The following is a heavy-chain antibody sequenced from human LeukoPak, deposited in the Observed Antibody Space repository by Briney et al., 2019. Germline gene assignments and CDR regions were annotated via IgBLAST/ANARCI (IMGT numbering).Heavy chain of an antibody. D-gene: IGHD2-2*01. Sequence: PGGSLILSCAASGFTFSSYSMNWVRQAPGKGLEWVSSISSSSSYIYYADSVKGRFTISRNNAKNSLYLQMNSLRAEDTAVYYCARDRAPDIVVVPTDMDVWGKGTTVTISS. CDR1: GFTFSSYS. CDR2: ISSSSSYI. CDR3: ARDRAPDIVVVPTDMDV. V-gene: IGHV3-21*01. J-gene: IGHJ6*03.